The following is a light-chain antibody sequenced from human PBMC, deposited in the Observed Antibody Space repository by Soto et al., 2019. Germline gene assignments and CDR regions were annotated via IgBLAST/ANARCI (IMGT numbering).Light chain of an antibody. CDR1: QSVSSN. CDR3: QQSFTTWT. Sequence: EVVMTQSPATLSVSPGERATLSCRASQSVSSNLAWYQQKPGQAPRLLIYGASTRATGIPARFSGSGSGTDFTLTISRLETEDFATYYCQQSFTTWTFGQGTKVDIK. V-gene: IGKV3-15*01. CDR2: GAS. J-gene: IGKJ1*01.